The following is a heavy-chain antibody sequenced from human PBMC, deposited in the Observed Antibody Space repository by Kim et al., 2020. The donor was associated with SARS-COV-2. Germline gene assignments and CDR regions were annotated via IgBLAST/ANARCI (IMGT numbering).Heavy chain of an antibody. V-gene: IGHV3-30*07. CDR3: ARTLVLSGYYGMDV. J-gene: IGHJ6*02. Sequence: ANRAKSRFTISRDNSKNTLYRQMNSLRAEDTAVYYCARTLVLSGYYGMDVWGQGTTVTVSS. D-gene: IGHD3-10*01.